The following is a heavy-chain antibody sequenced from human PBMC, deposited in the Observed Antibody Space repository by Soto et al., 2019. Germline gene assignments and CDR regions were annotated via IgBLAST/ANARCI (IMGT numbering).Heavy chain of an antibody. CDR2: IYYSGST. Sequence: PSETLSLTCTVSGGSISSYYWSWIRQPPGKGLEWIGYIYYSGSTNYNPSLKSRVTISVDTSKNQFSLKLNSVTAADTAVYYCVRHAQWIIRAYWGQGSLVTVSS. CDR1: GGSISSYY. V-gene: IGHV4-59*08. D-gene: IGHD5-12*01. J-gene: IGHJ4*02. CDR3: VRHAQWIIRAY.